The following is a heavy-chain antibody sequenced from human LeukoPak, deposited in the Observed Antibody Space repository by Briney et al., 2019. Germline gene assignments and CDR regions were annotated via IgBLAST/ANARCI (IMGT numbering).Heavy chain of an antibody. CDR1: GFTFSSYS. CDR3: ARDHEGIAAS. Sequence: PGGSLRLSCAASGFTFSSYSMNWVCQAPGKGLEWVSSISSSSSYIYYADSVKGRFTISRDNAKNSLYLQMNSLRAEDTAVYYCARDHEGIAASWGQGTLVTVSS. J-gene: IGHJ4*02. V-gene: IGHV3-21*01. CDR2: ISSSSSYI. D-gene: IGHD6-25*01.